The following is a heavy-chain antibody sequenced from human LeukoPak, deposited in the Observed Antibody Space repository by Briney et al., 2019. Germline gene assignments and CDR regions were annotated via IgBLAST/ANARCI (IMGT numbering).Heavy chain of an antibody. CDR2: IITIFGTA. CDR3: ASIRAAVVITDYYYGMDV. J-gene: IGHJ6*02. D-gene: IGHD3-22*01. Sequence: SVKVSCKASGGTFSSYAISWVRQAPGQGLEWMGGIITIFGTANYAQKFQGRVTITAEESTSTAYMELSSLRSEDTAVYYCASIRAAVVITDYYYGMDVWVQGTTVTVSS. CDR1: GGTFSSYA. V-gene: IGHV1-69*13.